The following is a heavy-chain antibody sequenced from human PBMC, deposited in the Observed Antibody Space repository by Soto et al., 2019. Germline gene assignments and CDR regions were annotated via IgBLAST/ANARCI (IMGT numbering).Heavy chain of an antibody. CDR2: IDWDDEK. D-gene: IGHD3-10*01. J-gene: IGHJ6*02. Sequence: SGPTLVNPTQTLTLTCTFSGFSLSTSGMCVSWIRQPPGEALEWLAVIDWDDEKYYSTSLKTRLTISKDTSKNQVVLILTNTDPVDTATYYCARTVGRPGHHGSYYYYGMDVWGQGATVTVSS. V-gene: IGHV2-70*01. CDR3: ARTVGRPGHHGSYYYYGMDV. CDR1: GFSLSTSGMC.